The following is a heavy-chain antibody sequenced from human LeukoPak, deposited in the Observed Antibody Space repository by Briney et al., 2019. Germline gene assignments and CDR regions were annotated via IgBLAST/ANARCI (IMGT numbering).Heavy chain of an antibody. D-gene: IGHD2-2*01. CDR3: ARVSPEVGYCSSTSCYWFDP. CDR1: GYTFTSYG. Sequence: ASVKVSCKASGYTFTSYGISWVRQAPGQGLEWMGWISAYNGNTNYAQKLQGRVTMTTDTSTSTAYMELRSLRSDDTAVYYCARVSPEVGYCSSTSCYWFDPWGQGTLVTVSS. J-gene: IGHJ5*02. CDR2: ISAYNGNT. V-gene: IGHV1-18*04.